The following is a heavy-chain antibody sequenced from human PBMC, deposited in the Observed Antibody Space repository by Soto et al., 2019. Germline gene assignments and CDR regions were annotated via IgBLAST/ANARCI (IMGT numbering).Heavy chain of an antibody. D-gene: IGHD6-13*01. V-gene: IGHV4-59*08. CDR2: IYYSGST. Sequence: SETLSLTCTVSGGSIISYYWSWIRQPPGKGLEWIGYIYYSGSTNYNPSLKSRVTISVDTSKNQFSLKLSSVTAADTAVYYCARLQASAAAGTLWFDPWSQGTLVTVSS. CDR1: GGSIISYY. J-gene: IGHJ5*02. CDR3: ARLQASAAAGTLWFDP.